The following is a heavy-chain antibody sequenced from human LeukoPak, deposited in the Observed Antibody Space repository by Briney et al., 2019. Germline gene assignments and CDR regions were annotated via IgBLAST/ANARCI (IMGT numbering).Heavy chain of an antibody. CDR1: GGSISSGDHY. CDR3: ARGGVYYDFWSGYYTGYFDY. V-gene: IGHV4-30-4*08. Sequence: PSETLSLTCTVSGGSISSGDHYWSWIRQPPGKGLEWIGYIYYSGSTYYNPSLKSRVTISVDTSKNQFSLKLSSVTAADTAVYYCARGGVYYDFWSGYYTGYFDYWGQGTLVTVSS. CDR2: IYYSGST. D-gene: IGHD3-3*01. J-gene: IGHJ4*02.